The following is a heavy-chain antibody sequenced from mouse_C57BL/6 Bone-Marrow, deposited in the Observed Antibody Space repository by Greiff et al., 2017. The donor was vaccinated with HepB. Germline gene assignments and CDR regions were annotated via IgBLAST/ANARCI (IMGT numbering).Heavy chain of an antibody. V-gene: IGHV1-66*01. Sequence: QVQLQQSGPELVKPGASVKISCKASGYSLTSYYIHWVKQRPGQGLEWIGWIYPGSGNTKYNEKFKGKATLTADTSSSTAYMQLSSLTSEDSAVYYCARLRWLLAWFAYWGQGTLVTVSA. CDR3: ARLRWLLAWFAY. J-gene: IGHJ3*01. CDR2: IYPGSGNT. D-gene: IGHD2-3*01. CDR1: GYSLTSYY.